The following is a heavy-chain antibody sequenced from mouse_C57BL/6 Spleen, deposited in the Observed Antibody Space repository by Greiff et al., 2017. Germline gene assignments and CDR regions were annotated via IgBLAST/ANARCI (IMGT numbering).Heavy chain of an antibody. D-gene: IGHD2-13*01. Sequence: EVKLVESGGGLVQPGGSLSLSCAASGFTFTDYYMSWVRQPPGKALEWLGFIRNKANGYTTEYSASVKGRITISRDNSQSILYLQMNALRAEDSATYYCARLGDGDPYWYFDVWGTGTTVTVSS. V-gene: IGHV7-3*01. CDR1: GFTFTDYY. CDR3: ARLGDGDPYWYFDV. CDR2: IRNKANGYTT. J-gene: IGHJ1*03.